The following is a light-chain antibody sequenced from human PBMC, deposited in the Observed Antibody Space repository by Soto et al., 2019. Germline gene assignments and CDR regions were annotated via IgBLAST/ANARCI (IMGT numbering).Light chain of an antibody. CDR1: QTVSNRY. Sequence: EIVLTQSPGTLSLSPGERATLSCRASQTVSNRYLAWYQQKPGQAPRLLIYGASSRAIGVPDRCSGSGSGTDFTLTISRLEPEDFAVYYCQQYGSSPRVTFGPGTKWIS. V-gene: IGKV3-20*01. CDR2: GAS. J-gene: IGKJ3*01. CDR3: QQYGSSPRVT.